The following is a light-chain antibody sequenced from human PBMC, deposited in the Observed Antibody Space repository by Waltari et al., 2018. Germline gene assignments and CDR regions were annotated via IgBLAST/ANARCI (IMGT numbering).Light chain of an antibody. CDR3: QVWDSSTNEVV. Sequence: SYVLTQPPSVSVAPGQTASITCGGNNIGSKRVHWYQQRSGQAPGLGVYDDSDRPSGIPERCSGCNSGNTATLTISRVEAGDEADYHCQVWDSSTNEVVFGGGTKLSVL. CDR1: NIGSKR. CDR2: DDS. V-gene: IGLV3-21*02. J-gene: IGLJ2*01.